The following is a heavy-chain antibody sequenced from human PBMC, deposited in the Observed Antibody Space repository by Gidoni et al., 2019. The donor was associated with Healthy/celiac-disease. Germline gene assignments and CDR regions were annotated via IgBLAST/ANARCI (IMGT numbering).Heavy chain of an antibody. CDR1: GFNLSSDA. J-gene: IGHJ5*02. V-gene: IGHV3-23*01. CDR2: ISGSGRST. CDR3: AKEGHYYDFWSGYYGVSWFDP. Sequence: EVQLLVSGGGLVQPGGSLRLTCAAHGFNLSSDAMSWFRQAPGKGLEWLSAISGSGRSTYYAYSVKGRFTISRDNSKNTLYLQMNSLRAEDTAVYYCAKEGHYYDFWSGYYGVSWFDPWGQGTLVTVSS. D-gene: IGHD3-3*01.